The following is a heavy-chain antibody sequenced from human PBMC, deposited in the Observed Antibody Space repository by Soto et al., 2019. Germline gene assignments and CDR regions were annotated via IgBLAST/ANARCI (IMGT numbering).Heavy chain of an antibody. J-gene: IGHJ3*02. CDR2: ISAYNGNT. Sequence: ASVKGSCKASGYTFTSYGISWVRQAPGQGLEWMGWISAYNGNTNYAQKLQGRVTMTTDTSTSTAYMELRSLRSDDTAVYYCARDPLLYSSGWYPNDAFDIWGQGTMVTVSS. V-gene: IGHV1-18*01. CDR3: ARDPLLYSSGWYPNDAFDI. CDR1: GYTFTSYG. D-gene: IGHD6-19*01.